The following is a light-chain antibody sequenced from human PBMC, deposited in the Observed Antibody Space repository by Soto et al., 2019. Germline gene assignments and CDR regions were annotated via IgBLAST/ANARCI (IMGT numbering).Light chain of an antibody. J-gene: IGLJ1*01. CDR3: CSYAGSSTFGHYV. V-gene: IGLV2-23*02. CDR2: EVS. Sequence: QSVLTQPASVSGSPGQSITISCTGTSSDVGSYNLVSWYQQHPGKAPKLMIYEVSKRPSGVSNRFSGSKSGNTASLTISGLQAEDEADYYCCSYAGSSTFGHYVFGTGTQLTVL. CDR1: SSDVGSYNL.